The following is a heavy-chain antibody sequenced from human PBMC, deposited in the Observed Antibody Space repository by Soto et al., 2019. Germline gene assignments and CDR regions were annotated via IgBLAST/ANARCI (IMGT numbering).Heavy chain of an antibody. J-gene: IGHJ6*02. Sequence: QVQLVQSGAEVKRPGSSVKVSCKGSGDTFNRYTVTWVRQAPGQGLEWMGRIIPMFGIASYAQNFQGRVTITADKATNRSSREMRSLRSKDTAVYYCARDWGRSDVIPAAISAMDVGGQGTSVTVSS. CDR1: GDTFNRYT. V-gene: IGHV1-69*08. CDR3: ARDWGRSDVIPAAISAMDV. CDR2: IIPMFGIA. D-gene: IGHD2-2*01.